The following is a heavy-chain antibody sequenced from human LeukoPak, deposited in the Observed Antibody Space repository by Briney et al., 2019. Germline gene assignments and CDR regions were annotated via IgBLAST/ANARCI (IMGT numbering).Heavy chain of an antibody. Sequence: GGSLRLSCAASGFTVSSNYMSWVRQAPGKGLEWVSVIYSGGSTYYADSVKGRFTISRDNSKNTLYLQMNSLRAEDTAVYYCARALIGIAVAGTDLWFDPWGQGTLVTVSP. J-gene: IGHJ5*02. CDR2: IYSGGST. D-gene: IGHD6-19*01. CDR3: ARALIGIAVAGTDLWFDP. V-gene: IGHV3-53*01. CDR1: GFTVSSNY.